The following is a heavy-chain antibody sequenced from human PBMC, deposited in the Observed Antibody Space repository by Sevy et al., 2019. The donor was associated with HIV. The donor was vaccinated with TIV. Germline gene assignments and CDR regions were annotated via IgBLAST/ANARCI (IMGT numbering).Heavy chain of an antibody. D-gene: IGHD1-26*01. J-gene: IGHJ6*02. CDR1: GGSVSSGSYY. V-gene: IGHV4-61*01. CDR3: AKMGGLTDYSMDV. Sequence: SETLSLTCTVSGGSVSSGSYYWTWIRQPPGKGLECLGYMYYTGSTNYNPSLMSRVTISVDTSKNQFSLKLSSVTAADTALYYCAKMGGLTDYSMDVWGQGTTVTVSS. CDR2: MYYTGST.